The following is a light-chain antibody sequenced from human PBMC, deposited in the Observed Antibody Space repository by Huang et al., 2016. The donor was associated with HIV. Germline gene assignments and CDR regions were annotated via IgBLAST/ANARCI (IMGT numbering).Light chain of an antibody. CDR3: QQRSNRPRT. Sequence: EIVLTQSPATLSLSPGERATLSCRASQSVSSYLAWYQQKPGQAPRLLIYDASSRATGIPARFSGSGSGTDFTLTISSLEPEDFAVYYCQQRSNRPRTFGQGTKVEIK. V-gene: IGKV3-11*01. J-gene: IGKJ1*01. CDR1: QSVSSY. CDR2: DAS.